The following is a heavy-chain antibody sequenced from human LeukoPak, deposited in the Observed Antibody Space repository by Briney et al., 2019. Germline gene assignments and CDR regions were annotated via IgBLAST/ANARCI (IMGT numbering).Heavy chain of an antibody. CDR2: IIPILGIA. J-gene: IGHJ4*02. V-gene: IGHV1-69*04. CDR1: GYTFTSYG. Sequence: SVKVSCKASGYTFTSYGISWVRQAPGQGLEWMGRIIPILGIAIYAQKFQGRVTITADKSTSTAYMELSSLRSEDTAVYYCASGASLAMVTPLDYWGQGTLVTVSS. D-gene: IGHD5-18*01. CDR3: ASGASLAMVTPLDY.